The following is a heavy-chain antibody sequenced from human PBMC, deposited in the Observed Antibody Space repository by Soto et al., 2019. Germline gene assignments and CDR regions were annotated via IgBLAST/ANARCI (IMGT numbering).Heavy chain of an antibody. Sequence: SVNVSCQASGFTFTSSALQWVRQARGQRLEWIGWIAVGSGYTNYAQRFQDRVTLTRDMSTATTYMELSRLTSEDTAIYYCAADATAWQQMVPSDYWGQGTLVTVSS. V-gene: IGHV1-58*01. CDR2: IAVGSGYT. D-gene: IGHD2-8*01. CDR3: AADATAWQQMVPSDY. J-gene: IGHJ4*02. CDR1: GFTFTSSA.